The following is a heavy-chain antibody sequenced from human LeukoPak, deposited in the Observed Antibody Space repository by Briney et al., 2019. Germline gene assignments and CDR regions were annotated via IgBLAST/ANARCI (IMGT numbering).Heavy chain of an antibody. J-gene: IGHJ4*02. CDR2: IRSKANSYAT. D-gene: IGHD4-17*01. CDR3: TRLSTTGFDY. CDR1: GFTFSGSA. V-gene: IGHV3-73*01. Sequence: GGSLRLSCAASGFTFSGSAMHWVRQASGKGLEWVGRIRSKANSYATAYAASVKGRFTTSRDDSKNTAYLQMNSLKTEDTAVYYCTRLSTTGFDYWGQGTLVTVSS.